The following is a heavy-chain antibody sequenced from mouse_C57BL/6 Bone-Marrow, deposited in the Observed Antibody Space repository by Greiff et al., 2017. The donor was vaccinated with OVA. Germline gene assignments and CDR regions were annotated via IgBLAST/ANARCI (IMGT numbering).Heavy chain of an antibody. CDR1: GYTFTRYW. V-gene: IGHV1-69*01. D-gene: IGHD1-1*01. J-gene: IGHJ1*03. CDR2: IDPSDRYT. Sequence: VQLQQPGAELVMPGASVKLSCKASGYTFTRYWMHWVKQRPGPGLEWIGEIDPSDRYTNYKQKFKCTSTLTVDKASSTAYMQLSSLTSQYSAVYYGGYGSSYDWYCDVWGTGTTVTVSS. CDR3: GYGSSYDWYCDV.